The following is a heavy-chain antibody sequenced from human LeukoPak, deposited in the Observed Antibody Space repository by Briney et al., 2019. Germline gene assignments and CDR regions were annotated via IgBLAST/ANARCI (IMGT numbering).Heavy chain of an antibody. D-gene: IGHD1-14*01. V-gene: IGHV3-30-3*02. CDR2: ISYDGSNK. CDR1: GFTFSSYA. CDR3: AKSGYGSEPYYYYGMDV. J-gene: IGHJ6*02. Sequence: PRRSLRLSCAASGFTFSSYAMHWVRQAPGKGLEWVAVISYDGSNKYYADSVKGRFTISRDNSKNTLYLQMNSLRAEDTAVYYCAKSGYGSEPYYYYGMDVWGQGTTVTVSS.